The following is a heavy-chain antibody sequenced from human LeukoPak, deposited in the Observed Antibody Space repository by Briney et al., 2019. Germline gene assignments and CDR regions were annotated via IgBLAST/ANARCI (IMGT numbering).Heavy chain of an antibody. Sequence: SETLSLTCTVSGYSISSGYYWGWIRQPPGKGLEWIGSIYHSGSTYYNPSLKSRVTISVDTSKNQFSLKLSSVTAADTAVYYCASARGYYDFWSGYYTGWFDPWGQGTLVTVSS. D-gene: IGHD3-3*01. J-gene: IGHJ5*02. CDR1: GYSISSGYY. CDR3: ASARGYYDFWSGYYTGWFDP. V-gene: IGHV4-38-2*02. CDR2: IYHSGST.